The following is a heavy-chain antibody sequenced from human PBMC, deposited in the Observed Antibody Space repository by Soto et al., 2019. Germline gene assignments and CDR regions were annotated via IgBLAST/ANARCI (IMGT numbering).Heavy chain of an antibody. D-gene: IGHD3-10*01. CDR3: ARDAYPMVRGDTDGMDV. CDR1: GFTFSSYG. CDR2: IWYDGSNK. V-gene: IGHV3-33*01. Sequence: QVQLVESGGGVVQPGRSLRLSCAASGFTFSSYGMHWVRQAPGKGLEWVAVIWYDGSNKYYADSVKGRFTISRDNSKNTLYLQMNSLRAEDTAVYYCARDAYPMVRGDTDGMDVWGQGTTVTVSS. J-gene: IGHJ6*02.